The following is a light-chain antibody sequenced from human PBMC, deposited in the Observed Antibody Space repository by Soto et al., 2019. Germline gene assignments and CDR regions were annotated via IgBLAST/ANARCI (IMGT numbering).Light chain of an antibody. J-gene: IGKJ2*01. CDR1: QSACSH. CDR3: QQYNKWPYT. Sequence: VMTQSPATLSVFPGERGTLSWRASQSACSHLARYQQKTGQAPRLLIYGASTRAAGIPARFSGSGSGAEFTLTISGLQSEDFAVYYCQQYNKWPYTFGQGTNLEIK. V-gene: IGKV3-15*01. CDR2: GAS.